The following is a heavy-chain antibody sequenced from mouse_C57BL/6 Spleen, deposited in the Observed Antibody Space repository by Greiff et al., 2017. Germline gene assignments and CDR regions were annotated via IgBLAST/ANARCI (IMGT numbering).Heavy chain of an antibody. CDR3: ARLGSSSWYFDV. Sequence: EVQLQQSGGDLVKPGGSLKLSCAASGFTFSSYGMSWVRQTPDKRLEWVATISSCGSYTYYPDSVKGRFTISRDNAKNTLYLQMSSLKSEDTAMYYCARLGSSSWYFDVWGTGTTVTVSS. V-gene: IGHV5-6*01. J-gene: IGHJ1*03. D-gene: IGHD1-1*01. CDR1: GFTFSSYG. CDR2: ISSCGSYT.